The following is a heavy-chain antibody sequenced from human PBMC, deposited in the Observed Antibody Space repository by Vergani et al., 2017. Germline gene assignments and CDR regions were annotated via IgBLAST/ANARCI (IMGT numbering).Heavy chain of an antibody. J-gene: IGHJ4*02. Sequence: QVQLVLSGAEVKKPRASVKVSCKVSGYTPTELSMHWVRQAPGKGLEWLGGFDPEDGETIYAQKFQGRVTMTEDTSTDTAYMELSSLRSEDTAVYYCATDAFSGRALPSFDYWGQGTLVTVSS. CDR3: ATDAFSGRALPSFDY. V-gene: IGHV1-24*01. D-gene: IGHD2-15*01. CDR2: FDPEDGET. CDR1: GYTPTELS.